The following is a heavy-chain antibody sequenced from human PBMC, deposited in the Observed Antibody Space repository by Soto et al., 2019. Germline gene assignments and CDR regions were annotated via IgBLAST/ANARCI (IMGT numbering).Heavy chain of an antibody. CDR2: STSNSGST. CDR3: ARMKGGGSEYFFDY. D-gene: IGHD2-15*01. Sequence: GASVKVSCKASGYTFTSYNINWVRQAPGQGLEWVAGSTSNSGSTYYVQTFEGRVTLTRDTSTSTVYMELSSLRSEDTAVYYCARMKGGGSEYFFDYWGQGTLVTVSS. V-gene: IGHV1-8*01. J-gene: IGHJ4*02. CDR1: GYTFTSYN.